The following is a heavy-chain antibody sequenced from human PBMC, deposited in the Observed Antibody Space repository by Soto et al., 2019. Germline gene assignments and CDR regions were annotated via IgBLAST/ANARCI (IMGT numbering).Heavy chain of an antibody. V-gene: IGHV3-21*01. CDR3: ARGSSGYDDY. J-gene: IGHJ4*02. CDR1: GFTFSSYS. CDR2: ISSSSSYI. D-gene: IGHD5-12*01. Sequence: GESLKISCAASGFTFSSYSMNWVRQAPGKGLEWVSSISSSSSYIYYADSVKGRFTISRDNAKNSLYLQMNSLRAEDTAVYYCARGSSGYDDYWGQGTLVTVSS.